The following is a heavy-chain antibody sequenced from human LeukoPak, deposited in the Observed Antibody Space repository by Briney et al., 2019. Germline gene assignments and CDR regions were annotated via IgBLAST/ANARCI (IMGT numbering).Heavy chain of an antibody. D-gene: IGHD2-2*01. Sequence: QPGRSLRLSCAASGFTFSSYAMHWVRQAPGKGLEWVVVISYDGSNKYYADSVKGRFTISRDNSKNTLYLQMNSLRAEDTAVYYCARETGPAGFDYWGQGTLVTVSS. CDR1: GFTFSSYA. CDR2: ISYDGSNK. V-gene: IGHV3-30*01. CDR3: ARETGPAGFDY. J-gene: IGHJ4*02.